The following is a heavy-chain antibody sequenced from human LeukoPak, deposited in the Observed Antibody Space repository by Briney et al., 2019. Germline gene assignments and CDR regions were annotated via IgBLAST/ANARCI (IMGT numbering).Heavy chain of an antibody. V-gene: IGHV3-48*04. D-gene: IGHD6-13*01. CDR2: ISSSSSTI. Sequence: GGSLRLSCAASGFTFSRYSMNWVRQAPGKGLEWVSYISSSSSTIYYADSVKGRFTISRDNAKNSLYLQMNSLRAEDTAVYYCARDSSSWYYYYYYMDVWGKGTTVTVSS. CDR3: ARDSSSWYYYYYYMDV. CDR1: GFTFSRYS. J-gene: IGHJ6*03.